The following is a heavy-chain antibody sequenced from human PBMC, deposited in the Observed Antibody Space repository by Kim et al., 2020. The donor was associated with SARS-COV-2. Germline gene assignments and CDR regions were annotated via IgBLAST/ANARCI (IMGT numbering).Heavy chain of an antibody. Sequence: GGSLRLSCAASGFTFSDYYMNWIRQAPGKGLEWLSYISRDGSYTNYADSVKGRFTISRDNAKNSLYLQMNSLGAEDTAIYYCARVRIAVAGSDFWGQGTL. CDR2: ISRDGSYT. J-gene: IGHJ4*02. V-gene: IGHV3-11*06. CDR1: GFTFSDYY. D-gene: IGHD6-19*01. CDR3: ARVRIAVAGSDF.